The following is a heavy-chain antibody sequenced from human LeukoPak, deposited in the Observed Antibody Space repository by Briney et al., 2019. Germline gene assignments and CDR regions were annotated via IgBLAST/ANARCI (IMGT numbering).Heavy chain of an antibody. CDR3: ARVRGYYYYYYMDV. CDR1: GGSISSYY. CDR2: IYTSGST. J-gene: IGHJ6*03. V-gene: IGHV4-4*07. Sequence: SETLSLTCTVSGGSISSYYWSWIRQPAGKGLEWIGRIYTSGSTNYNPSLKSRVTISVDTSKYQFSLELSSVTAADTAVYYCARVRGYYYYYYMDVWGKGTTVTVSS.